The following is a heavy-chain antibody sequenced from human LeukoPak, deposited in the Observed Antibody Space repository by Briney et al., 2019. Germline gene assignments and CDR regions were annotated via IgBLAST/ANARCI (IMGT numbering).Heavy chain of an antibody. Sequence: PSETLSLTCAVYGGSYRGFYWTWLRQSPGKGLEWIGEINNSGSSSYNPSLKSRIIISVDMYKKQFSLKERCVTAAGTDVYFCARSHCGGDCYSSRWQILYGYYYYYMDVWGTGTTVTVSS. J-gene: IGHJ6*03. D-gene: IGHD2-21*02. V-gene: IGHV4-34*01. CDR1: GGSYRGFY. CDR2: INNSGSS. CDR3: ARSHCGGDCYSSRWQILYGYYYYYMDV.